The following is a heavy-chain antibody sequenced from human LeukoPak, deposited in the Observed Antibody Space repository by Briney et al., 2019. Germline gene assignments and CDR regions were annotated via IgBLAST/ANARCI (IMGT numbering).Heavy chain of an antibody. CDR1: GGSFSGYY. CDR2: INHSGST. V-gene: IGHV4-34*01. J-gene: IGHJ4*02. Sequence: SETLSLTCAVYGGSFSGYYWSWIRQPPGKGLEWIGEINHSGSTNYNPSLKSRVTISVDTSKNQFSLKLSSVTAAETAVYYCARGSPRITRAFDYWGQGTLVTVSS. CDR3: ARGSPRITRAFDY. D-gene: IGHD2-2*01.